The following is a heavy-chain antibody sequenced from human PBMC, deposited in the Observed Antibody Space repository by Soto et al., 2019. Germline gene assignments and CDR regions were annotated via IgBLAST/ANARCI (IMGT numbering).Heavy chain of an antibody. D-gene: IGHD2-15*01. CDR3: ARGDVVVVAATRYYFDY. CDR2: INHSGST. CDR1: GGSFSGYY. J-gene: IGHJ4*02. Sequence: SETLSLTCAVYGGSFSGYYWSWIRQPPGKGLEWIGEINHSGSTNYNPSLKSRVTISVDTSKNQFSLKLSSVTAADTAVYYCARGDVVVVAATRYYFDYWGQGTLVTVSS. V-gene: IGHV4-34*01.